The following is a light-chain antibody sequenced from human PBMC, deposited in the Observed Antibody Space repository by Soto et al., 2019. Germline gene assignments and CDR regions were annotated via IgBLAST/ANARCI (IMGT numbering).Light chain of an antibody. Sequence: EIVMTQSPATLSVSPGERATLSCRASQSVSSNLAWYQQKPCQAPRLLIYGASTRATGIPARFSGSGCGTEFTLTISSLQSEDFVVYYCQQYKNWPTWTFGQGTKVDIK. V-gene: IGKV3D-15*01. CDR2: GAS. CDR3: QQYKNWPTWT. J-gene: IGKJ1*01. CDR1: QSVSSN.